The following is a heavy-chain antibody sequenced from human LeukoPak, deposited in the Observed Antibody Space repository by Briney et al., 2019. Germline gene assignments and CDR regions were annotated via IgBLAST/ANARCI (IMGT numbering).Heavy chain of an antibody. D-gene: IGHD3-22*01. CDR3: ARVTYYYDSSFDY. CDR1: GYTFTGYY. CDR2: INPNSGGT. Sequence: VASVKVSCKASGYTFTGYYMHWVRQAPGQGLEWMGWINPNSGGTNYAQKFQGRVTMTRDTSISTAYMELSRLRSDDTAVYYCARVTYYYDSSFDYWGQGTLVTVSS. J-gene: IGHJ4*02. V-gene: IGHV1-2*02.